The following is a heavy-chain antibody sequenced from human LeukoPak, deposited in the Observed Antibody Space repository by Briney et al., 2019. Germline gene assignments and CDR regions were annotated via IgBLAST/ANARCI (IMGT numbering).Heavy chain of an antibody. CDR3: ARDPSFHRITGTNALNWFDP. Sequence: GASVKVSCRASGYTFTSYAMHWVRQAPGQGLEWMGWINAGNGNTKYSQKFQGRVTITRDTSASTAYMELSSLRSEDTAVYYCARDPSFHRITGTNALNWFDPWGQGTLVTVSS. V-gene: IGHV1-3*01. J-gene: IGHJ5*02. CDR2: INAGNGNT. D-gene: IGHD1-20*01. CDR1: GYTFTSYA.